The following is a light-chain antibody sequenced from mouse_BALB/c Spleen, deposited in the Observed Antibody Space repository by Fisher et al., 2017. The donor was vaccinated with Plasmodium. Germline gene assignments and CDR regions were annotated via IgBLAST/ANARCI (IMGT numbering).Light chain of an antibody. CDR3: WKGTHSWT. CDR2: LVS. CDR1: QSLLNSDGKTY. J-gene: IGKJ1*01. V-gene: IGKV1-135*01. Sequence: VITQSTLTLSVTIGQPASISCKSSQSLLNSDGKTYLSWFLQRPGQSPKRLIYLVSKLDSGVPDRFTGSGSGTDFTLKISRVEAEDLGIYYCWKGTHSWTSGGGTNLEIK.